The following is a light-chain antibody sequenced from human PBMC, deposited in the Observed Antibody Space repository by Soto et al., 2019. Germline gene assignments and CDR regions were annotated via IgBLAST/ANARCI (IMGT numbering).Light chain of an antibody. CDR1: QTIDTY. V-gene: IGKV1-39*01. Sequence: DIQMTQSPSSLSASVGDRVTITCRASQTIDTYLNWYQQNPGKAPKLLINAASTLQNWVPSRFSGSGSGTDFTLTISSMQPEDFATYYFQQSTGIPYTFGQGTKLEIK. CDR3: QQSTGIPYT. CDR2: AAS. J-gene: IGKJ2*01.